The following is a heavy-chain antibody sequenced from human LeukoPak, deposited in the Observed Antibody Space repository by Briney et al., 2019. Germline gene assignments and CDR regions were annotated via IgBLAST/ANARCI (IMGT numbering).Heavy chain of an antibody. D-gene: IGHD1-26*01. V-gene: IGHV3-23*01. CDR1: GFTFSNYA. Sequence: GESLRLSCAASGFTFSNYAMNWVRQAPGKGLEWVSGISGSGGSIYYADSVKGRFTISRDNAKNTLYLQMNSLRAEDTAVYYCARDLSWELRLDYWGQGTLVTVSS. J-gene: IGHJ4*02. CDR2: ISGSGGSI. CDR3: ARDLSWELRLDY.